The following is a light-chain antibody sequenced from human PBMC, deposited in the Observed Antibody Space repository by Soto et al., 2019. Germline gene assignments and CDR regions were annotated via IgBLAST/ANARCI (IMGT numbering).Light chain of an antibody. CDR1: QSVSSSY. J-gene: IGKJ4*01. Sequence: EIVLTQSPGTLSLSPGERATLSCRASQSVSSSYLAWYQHKPGQAPSLLISGASSRATGIPDRFSGSGSGTDFTLTISSPEPEDLAVSYCQHDGSSHPTVGRETKVEIK. CDR2: GAS. V-gene: IGKV3-20*01. CDR3: QHDGSSHPT.